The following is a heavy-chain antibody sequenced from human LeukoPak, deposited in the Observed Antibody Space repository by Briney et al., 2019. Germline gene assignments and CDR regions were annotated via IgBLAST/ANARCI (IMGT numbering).Heavy chain of an antibody. D-gene: IGHD2-2*01. Sequence: GGSLRLSCAASGFTFSSYAMSWVRQAPGKGLEWVSAISGSGGSTYYADSVKGRFTISRDNAKNSLYLQMNSLRAEDTAVYYCARDRYQLPAGVDVWGKGTTVTVSS. CDR3: ARDRYQLPAGVDV. J-gene: IGHJ6*04. CDR2: ISGSGGST. V-gene: IGHV3-23*01. CDR1: GFTFSSYA.